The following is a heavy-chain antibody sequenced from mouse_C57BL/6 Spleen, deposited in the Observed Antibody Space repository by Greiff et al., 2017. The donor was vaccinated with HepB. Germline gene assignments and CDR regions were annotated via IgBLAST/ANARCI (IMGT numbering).Heavy chain of an antibody. CDR1: GYTFTSYW. V-gene: IGHV1-50*01. CDR2: IDPSDSYT. CDR3: ARGNSSGYPTFAY. J-gene: IGHJ3*01. Sequence: QVQLQQPGAELVKPGASVKLSCKASGYTFTSYWMQWVKQRPGQGLEWIGEIDPSDSYTNYNQKFKGKATLTVDTSSSTAYMQLSSLTSEDSAVYYCARGNSSGYPTFAYWGQGALVTVSA. D-gene: IGHD3-2*02.